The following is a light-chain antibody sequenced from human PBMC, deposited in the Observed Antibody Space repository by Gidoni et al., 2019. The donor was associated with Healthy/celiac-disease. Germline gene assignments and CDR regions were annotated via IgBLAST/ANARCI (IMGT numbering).Light chain of an antibody. CDR3: QQYNSYAYT. CDR2: KAS. J-gene: IGKJ2*01. Sequence: IQMTQSPSTLSASVGDRLTISCRASQSISSWLAWYQQKPGKAPKLLIYKASSLESGVPSRFSGSGSGTEFTLTISSLQPDEFATYYCQQYNSYAYTFGQGTKLEIK. V-gene: IGKV1-5*03. CDR1: QSISSW.